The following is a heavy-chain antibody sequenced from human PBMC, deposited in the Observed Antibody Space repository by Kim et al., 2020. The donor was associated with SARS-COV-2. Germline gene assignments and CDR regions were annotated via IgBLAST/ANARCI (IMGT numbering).Heavy chain of an antibody. Sequence: STYYNPSLKSRVTISVDTSKNQFSLRLSSVTAADTAVYYCARQRSWYFDLWGRGTLVTVSS. CDR3: ARQRSWYFDL. J-gene: IGHJ2*01. V-gene: IGHV4-39*01. CDR2: ST.